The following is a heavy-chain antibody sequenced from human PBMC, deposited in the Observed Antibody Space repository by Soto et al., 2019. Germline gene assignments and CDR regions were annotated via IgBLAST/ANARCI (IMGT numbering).Heavy chain of an antibody. CDR3: AKDYFVVVPAAMPYNWFDP. J-gene: IGHJ5*02. V-gene: IGHV3-23*01. CDR1: GFTFSSYA. D-gene: IGHD2-2*01. Sequence: GGSLRLSCAASGFTFSSYAMSWVRQAPGKGLEWVSAISGSGGSTHYADSVKGRFTISRDNSKNTLYLQMNSLRAEDTAVYYCAKDYFVVVPAAMPYNWFDPWGQGTLVTVSS. CDR2: ISGSGGST.